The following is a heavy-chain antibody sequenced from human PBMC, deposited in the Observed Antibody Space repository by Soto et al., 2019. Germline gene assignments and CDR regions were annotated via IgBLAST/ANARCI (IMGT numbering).Heavy chain of an antibody. CDR2: ISYDGSNK. D-gene: IGHD1-26*01. CDR3: AKGLGSGSYLSTPVDY. Sequence: GGSLRLSCAASGFTFSSYGMHWVRQAPGKGLDWVAVISYDGSNKYYADSVKGRFTISRDNSKNTLYLQMNSLRAEDTAVYYCAKGLGSGSYLSTPVDYWGQGTLVTVSS. J-gene: IGHJ4*02. V-gene: IGHV3-30*18. CDR1: GFTFSSYG.